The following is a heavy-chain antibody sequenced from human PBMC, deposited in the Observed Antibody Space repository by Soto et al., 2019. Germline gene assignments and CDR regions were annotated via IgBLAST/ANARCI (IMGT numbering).Heavy chain of an antibody. CDR2: ISAYNGNT. CDR3: ARVAESGYSYDHFDY. D-gene: IGHD5-18*01. CDR1: GYTFTSYG. V-gene: IGHV1-18*01. Sequence: VQLVQSGAEVKKPGASVKVSCKASGYTFTSYGISWVRQAPGQGLEWMGWISAYNGNTNYAQKRQGRGTMTTDTATSTAYRERRSLRSDDTAVYYCARVAESGYSYDHFDYWGQGTLVTVSS. J-gene: IGHJ4*02.